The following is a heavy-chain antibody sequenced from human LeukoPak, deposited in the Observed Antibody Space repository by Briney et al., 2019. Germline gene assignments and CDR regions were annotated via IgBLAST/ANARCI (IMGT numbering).Heavy chain of an antibody. Sequence: SETLSLTCAVYGGSFSGYYWSWIRQPPGKGLEWIGEINHSGSTNYNPSLKSRVTISVDTSKNQFSLKLSSVTAADTAVYYCARGDSGDWFDPWSQGTLVTVSS. CDR2: INHSGST. CDR1: GGSFSGYY. D-gene: IGHD2-15*01. J-gene: IGHJ5*02. V-gene: IGHV4-34*01. CDR3: ARGDSGDWFDP.